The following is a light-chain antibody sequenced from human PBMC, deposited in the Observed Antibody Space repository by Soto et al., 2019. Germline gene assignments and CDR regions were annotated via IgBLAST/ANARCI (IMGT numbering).Light chain of an antibody. CDR3: QQYGSSPWT. CDR2: GAS. CDR1: QSVSSSY. Sequence: EIVLTQSPGPLSLSPGERATLSCRASQSVSSSYLAWYQQKPGQAPRLLIYGASSRATGIPDRFSGSGSGTDFTLPISRLEPEDFAGYYCQQYGSSPWTVGQGPKVEIK. V-gene: IGKV3-20*01. J-gene: IGKJ1*01.